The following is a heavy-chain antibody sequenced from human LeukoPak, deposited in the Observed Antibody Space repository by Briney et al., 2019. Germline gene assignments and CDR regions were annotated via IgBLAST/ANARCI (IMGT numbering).Heavy chain of an antibody. V-gene: IGHV3-74*01. J-gene: IGHJ4*02. CDR3: ARGVGSGSRLRAGDY. D-gene: IGHD1-26*01. CDR1: GLTFSSHW. CDR2: ITNDGSST. Sequence: GGSLRLSCAASGLTFSSHWMHWVRQAPGKGLVWVSRITNDGSSTTYADSVKGRFTISRDNAKNMLYLQMNSLRAEDTAVYYCARGVGSGSRLRAGDYWGQGTLVTVSS.